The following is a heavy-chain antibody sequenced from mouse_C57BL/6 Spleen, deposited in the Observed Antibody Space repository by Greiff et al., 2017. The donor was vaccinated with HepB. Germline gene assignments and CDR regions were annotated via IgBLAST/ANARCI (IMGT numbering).Heavy chain of an antibody. CDR2: ISDGGSYT. CDR1: GFTFSSYA. Sequence: EVQLVESGGGLVKPGGSLKLSCAASGFTFSSYAMSWVRQTPEKRLEWVATISDGGSYTYYPDNVKGRFTISRDNAKNNLYLQMSHLKSEDTAMYYCARGDGYSARYYLDYWGQGTTLTVSS. V-gene: IGHV5-4*01. CDR3: ARGDGYSARYYLDY. D-gene: IGHD2-3*01. J-gene: IGHJ2*01.